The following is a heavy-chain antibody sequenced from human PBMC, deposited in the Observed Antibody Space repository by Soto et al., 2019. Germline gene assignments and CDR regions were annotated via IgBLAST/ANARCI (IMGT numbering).Heavy chain of an antibody. CDR1: GFTFSSYS. V-gene: IGHV3-21*01. CDR2: ISSSSSYI. Sequence: GGSLILSCAASGFTFSSYSMNWVRQAPGKGLEWVSSISSSSSYIYYADSVKGRFTISRDNAKNSLYLQMNSLRAEDTAVYYCARGHYYYYGMDVWGQGNTVTVSS. J-gene: IGHJ6*02. CDR3: ARGHYYYYGMDV.